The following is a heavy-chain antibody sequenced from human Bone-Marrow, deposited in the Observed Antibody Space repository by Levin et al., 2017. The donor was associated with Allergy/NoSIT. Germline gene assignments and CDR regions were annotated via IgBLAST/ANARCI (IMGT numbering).Heavy chain of an antibody. V-gene: IGHV4-38-2*01. CDR3: ARVDCSSTSCYTGYYYYGMDV. Sequence: PSETLSLTCAVSGYSISSGYYWGWIRQPPGKGLEWIGSIYHSGSTYYNPSLKSRVTISVDTSKNQFSLKLSSVTAADTAVYYCARVDCSSTSCYTGYYYYGMDVWGQGTTVTVSS. CDR1: GYSISSGYY. J-gene: IGHJ6*02. D-gene: IGHD2-2*02. CDR2: IYHSGST.